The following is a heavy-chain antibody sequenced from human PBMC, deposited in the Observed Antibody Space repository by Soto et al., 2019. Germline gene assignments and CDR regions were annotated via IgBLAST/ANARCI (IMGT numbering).Heavy chain of an antibody. Sequence: EVPLVETGGGLIQPGGSLRLSCAASKLTVGSSYMTWVRQAPGKGLEWVSVIYSGGLTYYADSVKGRFTISRDTSKNTLYLQMNTLRADDTAVYYCASSAGFCSGGSCYDYWGQGTLVTVSS. D-gene: IGHD2-15*01. V-gene: IGHV3-53*02. J-gene: IGHJ4*02. CDR3: ASSAGFCSGGSCYDY. CDR1: KLTVGSSY. CDR2: IYSGGLT.